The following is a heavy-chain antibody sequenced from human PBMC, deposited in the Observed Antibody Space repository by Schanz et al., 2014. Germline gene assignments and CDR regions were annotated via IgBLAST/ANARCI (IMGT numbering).Heavy chain of an antibody. J-gene: IGHJ4*02. CDR2: ISASGGST. CDR3: AKDPYGSGNHYTY. Sequence: EVQLVESGGGLVQPGGSLRLSCAASGFTFTTNAMSWVRQAPGKGLEWVSAISASGGSTYYADSVKGRFTISRDNSKNTLYVHLNSLRAEDTDVYYCAKDPYGSGNHYTYWGRGALVSVSS. CDR1: GFTFTTNA. D-gene: IGHD3-10*01. V-gene: IGHV3-23*04.